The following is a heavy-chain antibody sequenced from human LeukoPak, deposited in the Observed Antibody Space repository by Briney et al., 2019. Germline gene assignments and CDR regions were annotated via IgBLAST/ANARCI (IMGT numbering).Heavy chain of an antibody. J-gene: IGHJ5*02. CDR1: GDSVSSKSAA. D-gene: IGHD6-6*01. CDR3: AGGSQSSRWFDP. Sequence: SQTLSLTCAISGDSVSSKSAAWNWIRQSPSRGLEWLGRTYYRSKWYNDYAVSVESRITINPDTSKNQFSLQLNSVTPEDTAVYYCAGGSQSSRWFDPWGQGTLVTVSS. CDR2: TYYRSKWYN. V-gene: IGHV6-1*01.